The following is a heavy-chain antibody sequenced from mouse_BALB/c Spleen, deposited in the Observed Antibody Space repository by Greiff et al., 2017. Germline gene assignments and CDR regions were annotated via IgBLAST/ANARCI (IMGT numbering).Heavy chain of an antibody. V-gene: IGHV5-12-2*01. CDR2: ISNGGGST. J-gene: IGHJ2*01. D-gene: IGHD2-14*01. CDR1: GFTFSSYT. Sequence: EVKLLESGGGLVQPGGSLKLSCAASGFTFSSYTMSWVRQTPEKRLEWVAYISNGGGSTYYPDTVKGRFTIARDNAKNTLYLQMSSLKSEDTAKYYGASSCYRYDGAFDYWGQGTTLTVSS. CDR3: ASSCYRYDGAFDY.